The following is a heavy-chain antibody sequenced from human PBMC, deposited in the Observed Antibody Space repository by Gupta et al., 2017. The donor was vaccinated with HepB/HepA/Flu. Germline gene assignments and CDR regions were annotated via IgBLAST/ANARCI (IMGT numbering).Heavy chain of an antibody. J-gene: IGHJ4*02. CDR2: MSYDGRNV. D-gene: IGHD3-10*01. CDR1: RFAFTNYA. CDR3: AKESGASGSYFDF. V-gene: IGHV3-30*04. Sequence: QVQLVESGGGVVQPGMSLRLSCVASRFAFTNYAMHWVRQAPGKGMEWVAVMSYDGRNVQYADSVKGRFTISRDNSKNTLYLQMNSLRAEDTALYYCAKESGASGSYFDFWGQGTLVTVSS.